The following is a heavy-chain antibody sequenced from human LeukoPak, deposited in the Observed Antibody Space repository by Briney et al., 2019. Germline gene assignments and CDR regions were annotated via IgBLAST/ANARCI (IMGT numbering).Heavy chain of an antibody. Sequence: SETLSLTCTVSGGSISSSSYYWGWIRQPPGKGLEWIGSIYYSGSTYYNPSLKSRVTISVDTSKNQFSLKLSSVTAADTAVYYCARHVDSGLLNWGQGTLVTVSS. CDR2: IYYSGST. J-gene: IGHJ4*02. CDR1: GGSISSSSYY. V-gene: IGHV4-39*01. CDR3: ARHVDSGLLN. D-gene: IGHD2/OR15-2a*01.